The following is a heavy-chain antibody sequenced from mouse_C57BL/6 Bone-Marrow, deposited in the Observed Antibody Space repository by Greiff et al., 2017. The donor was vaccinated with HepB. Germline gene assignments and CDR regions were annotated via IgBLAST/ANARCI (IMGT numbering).Heavy chain of an antibody. J-gene: IGHJ1*03. Sequence: VQLQQPGTELVKPGASVKLSCKASGYTFTSYWMHWVKQRPGQGLEWIGNINPSNGGTNYNEKFKSKATLTVDKSSSTAYMQLSSLTSEDSAVYYSARGRYYGPYWYFDVWGTGTTVTVSS. CDR3: ARGRYYGPYWYFDV. CDR1: GYTFTSYW. V-gene: IGHV1-53*01. CDR2: INPSNGGT. D-gene: IGHD1-1*01.